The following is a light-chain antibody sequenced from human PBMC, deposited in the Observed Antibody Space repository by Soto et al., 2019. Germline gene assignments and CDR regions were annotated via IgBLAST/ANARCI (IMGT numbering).Light chain of an antibody. CDR1: SSNVGSNY. J-gene: IGLJ3*02. CDR3: ATWDDSLSGWV. V-gene: IGLV1-47*01. Sequence: QSVLTQPPSASGTPGHRVTISCSGSSSNVGSNYVYWYQQLPGTAPTLLIYKNYLRPSGVPDRFSGSNSGTSASLAISGLRSEDEADYYCATWDDSLSGWVFGGGTKLTVL. CDR2: KNY.